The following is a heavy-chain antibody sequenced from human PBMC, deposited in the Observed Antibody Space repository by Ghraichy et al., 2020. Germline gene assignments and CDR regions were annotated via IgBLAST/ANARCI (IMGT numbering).Heavy chain of an antibody. CDR1: GFTFSNYW. CDR3: ARGAGGGNTPIDY. D-gene: IGHD2-15*01. Sequence: GGSLRPSCAASGFTFSNYWMHWVRRAPGKGLVWVSRINPDGSNTVYADSVKGRFTISRDNAKNTLYLQMNSLRVEDTAEYYCARGAGGGNTPIDYWGQETLVTVSS. V-gene: IGHV3-74*01. CDR2: INPDGSNT. J-gene: IGHJ4*02.